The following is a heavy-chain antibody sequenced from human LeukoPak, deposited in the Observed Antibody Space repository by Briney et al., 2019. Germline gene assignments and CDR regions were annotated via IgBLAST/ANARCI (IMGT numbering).Heavy chain of an antibody. CDR2: IIPIFGIA. V-gene: IGHV1-69*04. D-gene: IGHD2-2*02. J-gene: IGHJ6*02. CDR1: GYTFTSYG. CDR3: ARDYCSSTSCYTDYYYGMDV. Sequence: SVKVSCKASGYTFTSYGISWVRQAPGQGLEWMGRIIPIFGIANYAQKFQGRVTITADKSTSTAYMELSSLRSEDTAVYYCARDYCSSTSCYTDYYYGMDVWGQGTTVTVSS.